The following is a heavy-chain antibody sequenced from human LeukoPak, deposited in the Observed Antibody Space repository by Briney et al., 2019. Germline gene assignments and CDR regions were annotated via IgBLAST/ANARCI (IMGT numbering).Heavy chain of an antibody. D-gene: IGHD6-19*01. CDR3: ARVSVAVAGTGAYYGMDV. J-gene: IGHJ6*02. CDR2: ISYDGSNK. CDR1: GFTFSSYG. Sequence: GGSLRLSCAASGFTFSSYGMHWVRQAPGKGLEWVAVISYDGSNKYYADSVKGRFTISRDNAKNSLYLQMNSLRAEDTAVYYCARVSVAVAGTGAYYGMDVWGQGTTVTVSS. V-gene: IGHV3-30*03.